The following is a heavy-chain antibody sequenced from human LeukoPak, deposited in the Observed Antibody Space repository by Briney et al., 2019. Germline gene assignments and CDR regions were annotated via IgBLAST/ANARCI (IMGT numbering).Heavy chain of an antibody. D-gene: IGHD6-13*01. V-gene: IGHV3-7*01. Sequence: PGGSLRLPCAASGFTFSRYWMTWVRQAPGKGLKWVANVKEDGSEEYYADSVKGRFTISRDNAKNSLYLQMNSLRAEDTAVYYCARTANFAAGYYIDYWGQGTLVTVSS. CDR2: VKEDGSEE. CDR3: ARTANFAAGYYIDY. CDR1: GFTFSRYW. J-gene: IGHJ4*02.